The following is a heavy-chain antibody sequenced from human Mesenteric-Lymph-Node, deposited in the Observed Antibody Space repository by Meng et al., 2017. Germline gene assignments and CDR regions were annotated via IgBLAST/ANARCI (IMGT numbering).Heavy chain of an antibody. CDR2: ESGGNI. D-gene: IGHD3-16*01. Sequence: VQLVESGGGVVQPGRSLRLSCAASGFTFSSHGMSWVRQAPGKGLEWVSGESGGNIYYADSVKGRFTFSRDNSKNTLYLQMNSLRAEDTAVYYCARGTLTPDYWGQGTLVTASS. CDR3: ARGTLTPDY. V-gene: IGHV3-23*04. CDR1: GFTFSSHG. J-gene: IGHJ4*02.